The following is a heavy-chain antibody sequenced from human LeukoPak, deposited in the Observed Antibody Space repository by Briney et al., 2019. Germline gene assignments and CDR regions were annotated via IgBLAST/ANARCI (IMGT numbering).Heavy chain of an antibody. V-gene: IGHV4-59*01. D-gene: IGHD2/OR15-2a*01. Sequence: SETLSLTCAVYGGSFSSYYWTWIRQPPGKGLECIGYTWYSGTTNYNPSLKGRVTISVDTSKNHFSLKLRSVTAADTAVYYCARVRVPHWFDPWGQGTLVTVSS. J-gene: IGHJ5*02. CDR3: ARVRVPHWFDP. CDR2: TWYSGTT. CDR1: GGSFSSYY.